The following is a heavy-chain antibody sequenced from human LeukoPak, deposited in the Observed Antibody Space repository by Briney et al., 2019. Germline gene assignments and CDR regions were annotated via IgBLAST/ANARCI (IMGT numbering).Heavy chain of an antibody. CDR1: GFTFSSDS. CDR2: ISSSSSYI. V-gene: IGHV3-21*01. D-gene: IGHD6-19*01. J-gene: IGHJ4*02. CDR3: ARDPVSSGWYTD. Sequence: GGSLRLSCAASGFTFSSDSMNWVRQAPGKGLEWVSSISSSSSYIYYADSVKGRFTISRDNAKNSLYLQMNSLRAEDTAVYYCARDPVSSGWYTDWGQGTLVTVSS.